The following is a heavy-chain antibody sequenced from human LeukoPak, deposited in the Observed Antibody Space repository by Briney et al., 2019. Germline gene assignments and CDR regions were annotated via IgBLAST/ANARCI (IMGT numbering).Heavy chain of an antibody. J-gene: IGHJ4*02. Sequence: PGGSLRLSCAASGFTFSSYAMSWVRQAPGKGLAWVSTISGGSGSTYCADSVKGRFTISRDNSKNMVYLQMNSLRADDTAVYYCAKSVVVITFRFDDWGQGALVTVSS. D-gene: IGHD2-15*01. CDR1: GFTFSSYA. V-gene: IGHV3-23*01. CDR2: ISGGSGST. CDR3: AKSVVVITFRFDD.